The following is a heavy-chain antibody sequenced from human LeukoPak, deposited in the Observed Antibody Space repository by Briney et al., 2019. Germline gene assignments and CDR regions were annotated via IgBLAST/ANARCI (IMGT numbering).Heavy chain of an antibody. CDR1: GFTFSSYA. J-gene: IGHJ4*02. V-gene: IGHV3-23*01. Sequence: GVSLRLSCAASGFTFSSYAMSGVRQAPGKGLEGVSAISGSGGSTYYADSVKGRFTISRDNSKNTLYLQMNSLRAEDTAVYYCAKDLRGGGAYFDYWGQGTLVTVSP. CDR3: AKDLRGGGAYFDY. D-gene: IGHD3-16*01. CDR2: ISGSGGST.